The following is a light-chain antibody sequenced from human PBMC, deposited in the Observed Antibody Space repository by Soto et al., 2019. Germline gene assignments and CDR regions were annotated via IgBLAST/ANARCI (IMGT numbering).Light chain of an antibody. CDR1: TIDDGTSNY. CDR2: DVS. CDR3: CSYAVTFYV. V-gene: IGLV2-11*01. J-gene: IGLJ1*01. Sequence: QSVLTQPRSVSGSPGQAVTISCTGPTIDDGTSNYVSLYQQHPGKVPKLMIYDVSERPSGVPDRFSGSKSGNTASLTISGLQPEDEADYYCCSYAVTFYVFGTGTKVTVL.